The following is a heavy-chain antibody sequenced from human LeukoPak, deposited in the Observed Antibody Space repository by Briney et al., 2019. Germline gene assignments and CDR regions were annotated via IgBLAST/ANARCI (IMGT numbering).Heavy chain of an antibody. D-gene: IGHD3-22*01. CDR1: GYTFTSYG. CDR2: INPSAGST. J-gene: IGHJ5*02. Sequence: GASVKVSCKDSGYTFTSYGISGVRQAPGQGLEWVGMINPSAGSTSYAQKFQGRFTMTRDMSTSTVYMELSSLRSEDTAVYYCARAGYYYDRSGHINPWGQGTLVTVSS. V-gene: IGHV1-46*01. CDR3: ARAGYYYDRSGHINP.